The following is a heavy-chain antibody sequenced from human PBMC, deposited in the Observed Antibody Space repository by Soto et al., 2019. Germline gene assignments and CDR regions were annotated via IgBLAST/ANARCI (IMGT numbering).Heavy chain of an antibody. V-gene: IGHV3-30*18. Sequence: PGGSLRLSCAASGFTFSSYGMHWVRQAPGKGLEWVAVISYDGSNKYYADSVKGRFTISRDNSKNTLYLQMNSLRAEDTAVYYCAKGLTCSSIGCYTGYFDYWGQGTLVTVSS. CDR3: AKGLTCSSIGCYTGYFDY. J-gene: IGHJ4*02. CDR1: GFTFSSYG. CDR2: ISYDGSNK. D-gene: IGHD2-2*02.